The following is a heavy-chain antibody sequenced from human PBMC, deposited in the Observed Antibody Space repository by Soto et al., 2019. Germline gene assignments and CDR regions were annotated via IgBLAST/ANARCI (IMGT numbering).Heavy chain of an antibody. Sequence: ASVKVSCKASGYTFTSYYMHWVRQAPGQGLEWMGIINPSGGSTSYAQKFQGRVTMTRDTSTSTVYMELSSLGSEDTAVYYCASEGGGYDAFDIWGQGTMVTVSS. D-gene: IGHD3-16*01. V-gene: IGHV1-46*01. CDR1: GYTFTSYY. CDR3: ASEGGGYDAFDI. CDR2: INPSGGST. J-gene: IGHJ3*02.